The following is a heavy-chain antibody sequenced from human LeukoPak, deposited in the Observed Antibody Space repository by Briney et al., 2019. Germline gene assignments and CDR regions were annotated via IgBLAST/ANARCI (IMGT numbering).Heavy chain of an antibody. Sequence: GGSLRLSCAASGFTFSSYCMSWVRQAPGKGLEWVANIKQDGSEKYYVDSVKGRFTISRDNAKNSLYLQMNSLRAEDTAVYYCAREGRALLPDLYDFDYWGQGTLVTVSS. CDR1: GFTFSSYC. D-gene: IGHD3-22*01. J-gene: IGHJ4*02. V-gene: IGHV3-7*01. CDR3: AREGRALLPDLYDFDY. CDR2: IKQDGSEK.